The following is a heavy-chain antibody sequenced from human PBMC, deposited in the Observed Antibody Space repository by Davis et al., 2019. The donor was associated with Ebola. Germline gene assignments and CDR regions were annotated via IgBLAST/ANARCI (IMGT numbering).Heavy chain of an antibody. CDR3: ARALGSYLGTYYFDY. J-gene: IGHJ4*02. V-gene: IGHV3-21*01. D-gene: IGHD1-26*01. CDR2: ISSSSSYI. Sequence: PGGSLRLSCAASGFTFSSYSMNWVRQAPGKGLEWVSSISSSSSYIYYADSVKGRFTISRDNAKNSLYLQMNSLRAEDTAVYYCARALGSYLGTYYFDYWGQGTLVTVSS. CDR1: GFTFSSYS.